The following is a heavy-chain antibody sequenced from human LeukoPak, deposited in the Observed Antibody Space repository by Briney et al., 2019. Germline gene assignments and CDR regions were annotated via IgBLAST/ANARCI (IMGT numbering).Heavy chain of an antibody. V-gene: IGHV1-46*01. CDR2: INPSSGST. CDR1: GYTFTSYG. J-gene: IGHJ3*02. Sequence: GASVKVSCKASGYTFTSYGISWVRQAPGQGLEWMGIINPSSGSTSYAQKFQGRVTMTRDTSTSTVYMELSSLRSEDTAVYYCARCLRGGDFVAQDAFDIWGQGTMVTVSS. CDR3: ARCLRGGDFVAQDAFDI. D-gene: IGHD2-21*02.